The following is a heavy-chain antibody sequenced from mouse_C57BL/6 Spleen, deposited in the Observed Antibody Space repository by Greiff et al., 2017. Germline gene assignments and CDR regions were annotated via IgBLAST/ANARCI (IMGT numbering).Heavy chain of an antibody. CDR2: IDPEDGET. Sequence: VQLKESGAELVKPGASVKLSCTASGFNFTDYYMHWVKQRTEQGLEWIGRIDPEDGETKYAPNFQGKATITADTSSNTAYLQLSSLTSEDTAVYCCATGTAWFAYWCQGTLVTVSA. CDR3: ATGTAWFAY. J-gene: IGHJ3*01. V-gene: IGHV14-2*01. CDR1: GFNFTDYY. D-gene: IGHD4-1*01.